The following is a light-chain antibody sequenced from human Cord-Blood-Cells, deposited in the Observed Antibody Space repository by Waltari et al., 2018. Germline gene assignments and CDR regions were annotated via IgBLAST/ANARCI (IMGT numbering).Light chain of an antibody. J-gene: IGKJ3*01. CDR3: QQYNNWPPFT. CDR1: QSVSSN. V-gene: IGKV3-15*01. Sequence: EIVMTQSPATLSVSPGERATLSCRASQSVSSNLAWYQQKPGQAPRLLIYGASTRATGIQARFSGGGSATEFTLTISSLQSEDFAVYYCQQYNNWPPFTFGPGTKVDIK. CDR2: GAS.